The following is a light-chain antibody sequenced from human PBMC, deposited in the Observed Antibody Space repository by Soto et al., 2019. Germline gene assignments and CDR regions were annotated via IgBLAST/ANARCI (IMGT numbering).Light chain of an antibody. CDR1: QGISSA. Sequence: ALQLTQSPSSMSASVGDRVTITCRASQGISSALAWYQQKPGKAPKLLIYDASSLESGVPSRFSGSGSGTDFTLTISSLQPEDFATYYCQQFNNYPPLTFGQGTKLEIK. V-gene: IGKV1D-13*01. J-gene: IGKJ2*01. CDR3: QQFNNYPPLT. CDR2: DAS.